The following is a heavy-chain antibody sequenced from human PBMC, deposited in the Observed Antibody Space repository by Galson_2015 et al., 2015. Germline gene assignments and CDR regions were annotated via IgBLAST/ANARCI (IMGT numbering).Heavy chain of an antibody. J-gene: IGHJ3*02. D-gene: IGHD5-18*01. Sequence: LRLSCAASGFTVSSNYMSWVRQAPGKGLEWVSVIYSGGSTYYADSVKGRFTISRDNSKNTLYLQMNSLRAEDTAVYYCASKNDGEFLYSYGEPDAFDIWGQGTMVTVSS. CDR1: GFTVSSNY. CDR3: ASKNDGEFLYSYGEPDAFDI. CDR2: IYSGGST. V-gene: IGHV3-53*01.